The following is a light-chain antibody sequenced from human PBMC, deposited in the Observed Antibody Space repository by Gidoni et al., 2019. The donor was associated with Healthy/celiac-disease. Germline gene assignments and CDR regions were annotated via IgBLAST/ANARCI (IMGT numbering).Light chain of an antibody. J-gene: IGKJ2*01. V-gene: IGKV1-5*03. Sequence: DIQMTQSPSTLSASVGDRVNITCRASQSISSWLAWYQKKPGKAPKLLIYKASSLESGVPSRFSGGGSGTELTLTISSLQPDDFATYYCQQYNSFPYTFXXXTKLEIK. CDR1: QSISSW. CDR2: KAS. CDR3: QQYNSFPYT.